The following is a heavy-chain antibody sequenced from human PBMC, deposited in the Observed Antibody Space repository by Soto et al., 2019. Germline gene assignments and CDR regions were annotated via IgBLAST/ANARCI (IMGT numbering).Heavy chain of an antibody. D-gene: IGHD2-15*01. CDR1: GYTFTGYY. Sequence: ASVKVSCKASGYTFTGYYMHWVRQAPGQGLEWMGWINPNSGGTNYAQKFQGWVTMTRDTSISTAYMELSRLRSDDTAVYYCATGGSSGDHAFDIWGQGTMVTVS. CDR3: ATGGSSGDHAFDI. V-gene: IGHV1-2*04. CDR2: INPNSGGT. J-gene: IGHJ3*02.